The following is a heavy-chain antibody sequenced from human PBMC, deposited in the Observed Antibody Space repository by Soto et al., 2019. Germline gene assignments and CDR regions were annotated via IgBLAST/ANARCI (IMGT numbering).Heavy chain of an antibody. CDR2: INHSGST. CDR3: ARTYYRGYCSSTSCSGRYNWFDP. D-gene: IGHD2-2*01. CDR1: GGSFSGYY. V-gene: IGHV4-34*01. Sequence: SETLSLTCAVYGGSFSGYYWSWIRQPPGKGLEWIGEINHSGSTNYNPSLKSRVTISVDTSKNQFSLKLSSVTAADTAVYYCARTYYRGYCSSTSCSGRYNWFDPWGQGTRVTVSS. J-gene: IGHJ5*02.